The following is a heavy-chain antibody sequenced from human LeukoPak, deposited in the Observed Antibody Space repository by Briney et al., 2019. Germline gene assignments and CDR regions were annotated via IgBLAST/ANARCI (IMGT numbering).Heavy chain of an antibody. CDR2: INAGNGNT. D-gene: IGHD6-19*01. Sequence: ASVKVSCKASGYTYTSYAMHWVRQAPGQRLEWMGWINAGNGNTKYSQKFQGRVTITRDTSASTAYMELSSLRSEDTAVYYCARDGGGYSSGPGPFDPWGQGTLVTVSS. CDR3: ARDGGGYSSGPGPFDP. CDR1: GYTYTSYA. V-gene: IGHV1-3*01. J-gene: IGHJ5*02.